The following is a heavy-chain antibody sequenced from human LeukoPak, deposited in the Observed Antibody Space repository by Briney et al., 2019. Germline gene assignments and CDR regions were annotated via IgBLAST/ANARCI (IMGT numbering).Heavy chain of an antibody. D-gene: IGHD5-18*01. CDR1: GFTFSSYA. J-gene: IGHJ6*02. V-gene: IGHV3-23*01. Sequence: GGSLRLSCAASGFTFSSYAMSWVRQAPGKGLEWVSAISGSGGSTYYADSVKGRFIISRDNSKNTLYLQMNSLRAEDTAVYYCAKSYSYGPYYYYGMDVWGQGTTVTVSS. CDR3: AKSYSYGPYYYYGMDV. CDR2: ISGSGGST.